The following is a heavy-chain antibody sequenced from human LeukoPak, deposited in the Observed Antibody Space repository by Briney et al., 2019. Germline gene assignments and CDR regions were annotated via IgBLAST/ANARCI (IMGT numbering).Heavy chain of an antibody. CDR1: VYTFTSDG. Sequence: ASVKVSCMASVYTFTSDGISWVRQALGQGLEWMGWISAYNGNTNYAQKLQGRVTMTTDTSTSTAYVELRSLRSDDTAVYYCARGIERFDPWGQGTLVTVSS. CDR2: ISAYNGNT. CDR3: ARGIERFDP. J-gene: IGHJ5*02. D-gene: IGHD5-24*01. V-gene: IGHV1-18*01.